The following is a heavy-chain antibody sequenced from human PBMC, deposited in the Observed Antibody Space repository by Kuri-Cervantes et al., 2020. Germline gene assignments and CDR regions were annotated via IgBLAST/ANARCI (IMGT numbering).Heavy chain of an antibody. CDR3: AKADANGDFDY. CDR1: GGSISSYY. V-gene: IGHV4-4*07. D-gene: IGHD4-17*01. Sequence: SETLSLTCTVSGGSISSYYWSWIRQPAGKGLEWIGRIYTSGSTNYNPSLKSRVTISMDTSQNQFSLRLTSVTAADTAMYYCAKADANGDFDYWGQGTLVTVSS. J-gene: IGHJ4*02. CDR2: IYTSGST.